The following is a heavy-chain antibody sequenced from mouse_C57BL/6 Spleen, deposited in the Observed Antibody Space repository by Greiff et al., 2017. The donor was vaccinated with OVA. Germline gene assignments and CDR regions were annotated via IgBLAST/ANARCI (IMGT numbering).Heavy chain of an antibody. CDR3: ARDYGSSLRYFDV. V-gene: IGHV14-2*01. J-gene: IGHJ1*03. CDR2: IDPEDGET. D-gene: IGHD1-1*01. CDR1: GFNIKDYY. Sequence: VQLQQSGAELVKPGASVKLSCTASGFNIKDYYMHWVKQRTEQGLEWIGRIDPEDGETKYAPTFQGKATITADTSSNTAYLQLSSLTSEDTAVYYCARDYGSSLRYFDVWGTGTTVTVSS.